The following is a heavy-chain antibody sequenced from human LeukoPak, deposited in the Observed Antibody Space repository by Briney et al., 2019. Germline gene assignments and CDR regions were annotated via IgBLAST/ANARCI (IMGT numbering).Heavy chain of an antibody. V-gene: IGHV3-74*01. D-gene: IGHD5-12*01. CDR3: ARAPWLHLDY. Sequence: GGSLRLSCAASGLTFNNAWMSWVRQAPGKGLEWVSCINSDGSRTSYADSVKGRFTISRDNAKNTVNLQMKSLRADDTAIYYCARAPWLHLDYWGQGILVTVSS. J-gene: IGHJ4*02. CDR2: INSDGSRT. CDR1: GLTFNNAW.